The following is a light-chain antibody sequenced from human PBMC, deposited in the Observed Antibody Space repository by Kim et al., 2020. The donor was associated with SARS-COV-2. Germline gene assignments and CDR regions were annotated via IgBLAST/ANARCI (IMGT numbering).Light chain of an antibody. Sequence: ASVGDRVTITCRASQSIRTWLAWYQQQPEKAPKSLIYGASSLQSGVPSRFSGSGSGTEFTLTISSLQPEDFGTYYCQQYDRFPITFGQGTRLEIK. J-gene: IGKJ5*01. CDR1: QSIRTW. CDR3: QQYDRFPIT. V-gene: IGKV1D-16*01. CDR2: GAS.